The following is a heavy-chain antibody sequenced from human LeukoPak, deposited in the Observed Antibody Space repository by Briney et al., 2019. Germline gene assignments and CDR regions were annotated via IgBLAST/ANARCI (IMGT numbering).Heavy chain of an antibody. D-gene: IGHD1-26*01. CDR1: GFTFSRYW. V-gene: IGHV3-7*01. CDR3: VRDRVEGAADY. Sequence: GGSLRLSCAASGFTFSRYWMSWVRQAPGKGLEWVANIKQDGSEKYYVDSVKGRFTISRDNANNSLYLQMNSLRVEDTAVYYCVRDRVEGAADYWGQGILVTVSS. CDR2: IKQDGSEK. J-gene: IGHJ4*02.